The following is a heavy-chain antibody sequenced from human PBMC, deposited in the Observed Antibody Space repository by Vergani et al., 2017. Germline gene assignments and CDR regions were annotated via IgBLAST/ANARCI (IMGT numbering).Heavy chain of an antibody. Sequence: EVQLLESGGDLVQPGGSLRLSCAASGFTFIMHAMSWVRQAPGKGLEWVSTLSASDRRTHYADSVKGRFTISRDNSKNTLYLQMNSLRAEDTAVYYCAKEGADYGDYVVDYWGQGTLVTVSS. CDR1: GFTFIMHA. J-gene: IGHJ4*02. D-gene: IGHD4-17*01. CDR3: AKEGADYGDYVVDY. CDR2: LSASDRRT. V-gene: IGHV3-23*01.